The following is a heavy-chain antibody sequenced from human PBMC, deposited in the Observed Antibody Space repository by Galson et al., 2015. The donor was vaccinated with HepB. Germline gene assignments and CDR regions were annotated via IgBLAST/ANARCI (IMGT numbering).Heavy chain of an antibody. V-gene: IGHV1-69*13. Sequence: SVKVSCKASGGTFSSYAISWVRQAPGQGLEWMGGIIPIFGTANYAQKFQGRVTITADESTSTAYMELSSLRSEDTAVYYCARDGVKARNYDFWSGYSYYYYYMDVWGKGTTVTVSS. J-gene: IGHJ6*03. CDR1: GGTFSSYA. D-gene: IGHD3-3*01. CDR2: IIPIFGTA. CDR3: ARDGVKARNYDFWSGYSYYYYYMDV.